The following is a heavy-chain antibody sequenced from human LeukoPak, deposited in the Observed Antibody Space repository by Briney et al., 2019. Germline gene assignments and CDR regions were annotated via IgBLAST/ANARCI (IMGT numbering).Heavy chain of an antibody. V-gene: IGHV3-23*01. CDR3: ASHYYGSGSYFG. D-gene: IGHD3-10*01. CDR2: ISGSGGST. Sequence: GGSLRLSCAASGFTFSSYAMSWVRQAPGKGPEWVSAISGSGGSTYYADTVKGRFTISRDNSKNTLYLQMNSLRAEDTAVYYCASHYYGSGSYFGWGQGTLVTVSS. J-gene: IGHJ4*02. CDR1: GFTFSSYA.